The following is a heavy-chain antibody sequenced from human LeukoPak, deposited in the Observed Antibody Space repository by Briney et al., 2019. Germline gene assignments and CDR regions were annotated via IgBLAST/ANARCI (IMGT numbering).Heavy chain of an antibody. CDR2: IKSKTDGGTT. CDR1: GFTFSNAW. J-gene: IGHJ3*02. D-gene: IGHD5-18*01. Sequence: PGGSLRLSCAASGFTFSNAWMSWVRQAPGKGLEWGGRIKSKTDGGTTDYAAPVKGRFTISRDDSKNTLYLQMNSLKTEDTAVYYCTTVSWDTAMVWSLASIWGQGTMVTVSS. CDR3: TTVSWDTAMVWSLASI. V-gene: IGHV3-15*01.